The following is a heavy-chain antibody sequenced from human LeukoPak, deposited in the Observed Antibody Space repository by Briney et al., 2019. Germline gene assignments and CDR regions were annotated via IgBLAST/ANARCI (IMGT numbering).Heavy chain of an antibody. Sequence: PGGSLRLSCVVSGFTLSSDWMSWVRQAPGKGLEWVANIKKDGIEKYYVESVKGRFTISRDNAKNSLSLQMNSLRAEDTAVYYCARDLGGNYYYYYGMDVWGQGTTVTVSS. CDR3: ARDLGGNYYYYYGMDV. D-gene: IGHD3-10*01. J-gene: IGHJ6*02. CDR1: GFTLSSDW. CDR2: IKKDGIEK. V-gene: IGHV3-7*01.